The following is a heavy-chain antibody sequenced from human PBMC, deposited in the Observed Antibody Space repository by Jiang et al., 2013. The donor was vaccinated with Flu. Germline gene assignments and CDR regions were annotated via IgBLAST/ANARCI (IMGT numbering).Heavy chain of an antibody. J-gene: IGHJ6*02. CDR3: ARNSYYYDSSGYYLIGMDV. CDR2: IYHSGST. V-gene: IGHV4-30-2*01. Sequence: CAVSGGSISSGGYSWSWIRQPPGKGLEWIGYIYHSGSTYYNPSLKSRVTISVDRSKNQFSLKLSSVTAADTAVYYCARNSYYYDSSGYYLIGMDVWGQGTTVTVSS. D-gene: IGHD3-22*01. CDR1: GGSISSGGYS.